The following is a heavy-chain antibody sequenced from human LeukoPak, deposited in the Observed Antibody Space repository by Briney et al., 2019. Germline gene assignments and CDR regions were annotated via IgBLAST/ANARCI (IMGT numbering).Heavy chain of an antibody. CDR2: IRYDGSDK. CDR3: AISPYTSGWGRDFGI. V-gene: IGHV3-30*02. CDR1: GISLSTYG. Sequence: GGSLRLSCAASGISLSTYGLHWVRQAPGRGLDWVTFIRYDGSDKSYADSVKGRFAISRDISKNTLYLQMNSLRPDDTATYYCAISPYTSGWGRDFGIWGQGTLVTVSS. J-gene: IGHJ4*02. D-gene: IGHD6-19*01.